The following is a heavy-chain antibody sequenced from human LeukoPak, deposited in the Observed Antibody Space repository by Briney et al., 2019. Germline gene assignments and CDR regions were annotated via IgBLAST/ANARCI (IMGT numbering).Heavy chain of an antibody. V-gene: IGHV1-8*02. J-gene: IGHJ3*02. CDR1: GCTFTGYY. CDR2: MNPNSGNT. Sequence: ASVKVSCKASGCTFTGYYMHWVRQAPGQGLEWMGWMNPNSGNTGYAQKFQGRVTMTRNTSISTAYMELSSLRSEDTAVYYCASRYEFGAFDIWGQGTMVTVSS. D-gene: IGHD2-2*01. CDR3: ASRYEFGAFDI.